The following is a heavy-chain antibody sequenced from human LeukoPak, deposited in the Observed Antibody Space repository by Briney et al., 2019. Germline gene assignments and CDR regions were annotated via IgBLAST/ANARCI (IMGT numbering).Heavy chain of an antibody. CDR2: ISAYNGNT. Sequence: ASVKASCKASGYTFTRYGISWVREAPGQGLEWMGWISAYNGNTDYAQKLQGRVTMTTDTSTSTAYMELRSLRSGDTAVYYCARERPIVATIPYYYYYYMDVWGKGTTVTVSS. CDR3: ARERPIVATIPYYYYYYMDV. V-gene: IGHV1-18*01. J-gene: IGHJ6*03. CDR1: GYTFTRYG. D-gene: IGHD5-12*01.